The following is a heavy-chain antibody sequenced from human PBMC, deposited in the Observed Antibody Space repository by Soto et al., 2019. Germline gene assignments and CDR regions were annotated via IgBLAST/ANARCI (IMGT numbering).Heavy chain of an antibody. CDR1: GYSFTSYA. V-gene: IGHV1-3*05. D-gene: IGHD3-22*01. CDR3: ARAAYYYESSGYYPGDY. Sequence: QVQLVQSGAEEKKPGASVKVSCKASGYSFTSYAIHWMRQAPGQRLEWMGWINAGKGNTKVPQKFQGRGTFTRDTSASTVDMEVSSLRSEDTAVYYCARAAYYYESSGYYPGDYWGQGTLVTVSS. J-gene: IGHJ4*02. CDR2: INAGKGNT.